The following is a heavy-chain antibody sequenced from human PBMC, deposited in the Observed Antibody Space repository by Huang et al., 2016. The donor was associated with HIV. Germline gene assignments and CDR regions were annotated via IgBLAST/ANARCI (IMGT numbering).Heavy chain of an antibody. CDR1: GFSISTRGVG. CDR2: IYWDEDK. D-gene: IGHD6-13*01. Sequence: QITLKESGPALVKPTQTLTLTCSLSGFSISTRGVGVGWIRQPPGKALEWLALIYWDEDKRYSPSLKIRLPIAKDTSKNQVVLTMTNVAPVDTATYYCARHTRMALAYFFDSWGHGSLVTVSS. V-gene: IGHV2-5*02. CDR3: ARHTRMALAYFFDS. J-gene: IGHJ4*01.